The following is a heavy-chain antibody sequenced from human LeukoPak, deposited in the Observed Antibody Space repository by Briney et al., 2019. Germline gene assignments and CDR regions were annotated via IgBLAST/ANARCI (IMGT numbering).Heavy chain of an antibody. D-gene: IGHD3-22*01. V-gene: IGHV3-7*01. CDR3: ARPAWFSY. J-gene: IGHJ4*02. CDR1: GFSFSIYW. CDR2: IKQDGSEK. Sequence: GGSLRLSCAASGFSFSIYWMNWVRQAPGKGLEWVANIKQDGSEKYYVDSVKGRFTISRDNAKNSLYLQMNSLRAEDTAVYYCARPAWFSYWGQGTLVTVSS.